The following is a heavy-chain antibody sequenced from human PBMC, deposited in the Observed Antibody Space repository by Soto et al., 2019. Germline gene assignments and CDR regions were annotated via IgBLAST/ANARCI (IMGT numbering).Heavy chain of an antibody. CDR3: ARANWYSEY. Sequence: QVHLQESGPGLVKPSETLSLTCSVSGGSINNHYWSWIRQPPGKGLEWIGYVYYTGSPNYNPSLKSRVPMSVDTSKNQFSLNLTSLTAADTAIYYCARANWYSEYWGQGTLVTVSS. CDR2: VYYTGSP. V-gene: IGHV4-59*11. CDR1: GGSINNHY. J-gene: IGHJ4*02. D-gene: IGHD7-27*01.